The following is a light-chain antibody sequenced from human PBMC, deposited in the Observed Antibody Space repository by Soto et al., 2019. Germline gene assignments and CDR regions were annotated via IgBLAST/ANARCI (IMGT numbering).Light chain of an antibody. CDR3: AAWDDTLNGLYV. CDR2: VNI. CDR1: SSNIGAGYD. V-gene: IGLV1-40*01. Sequence: QSVLTQPPSVSGAPGQRVTISCTGDSSNIGAGYDVHWYQQLPGTAPKLLIYVNINRPSGVPDRFSASRSDSSASLAITGLQAEDEADYYCAAWDDTLNGLYVFGTGTKLTVL. J-gene: IGLJ1*01.